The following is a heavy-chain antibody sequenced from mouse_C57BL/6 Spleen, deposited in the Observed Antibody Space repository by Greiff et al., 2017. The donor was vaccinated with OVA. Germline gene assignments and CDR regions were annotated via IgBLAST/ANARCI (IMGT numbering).Heavy chain of an antibody. V-gene: IGHV1-74*01. Sequence: QVQLQQPGAELVKPGASVKVSCKASGYTFTSYWMHWVKQRPGQGLEWIGRIHPSDSDTNYNQKFKGKATLTVDKSSSTAYIQLSSLTSEDSAVYYCAYGLLYYAMDYWGQGTSVTVSS. CDR2: IHPSDSDT. CDR1: GYTFTSYW. J-gene: IGHJ4*01. CDR3: AYGLLYYAMDY. D-gene: IGHD2-3*01.